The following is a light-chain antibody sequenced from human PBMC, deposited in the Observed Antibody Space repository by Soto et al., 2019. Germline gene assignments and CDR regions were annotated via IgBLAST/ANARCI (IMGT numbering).Light chain of an antibody. CDR3: CSYACSNPFV. CDR2: EGN. CDR1: SNDVGNYNL. V-gene: IGLV2-23*03. Sequence: QSALTQPASVSGSPGQSITISCTGTSNDVGNYNLVSWYQQHPGKAPKLMIYEGNKRPSGVSNRFSGSKSDNTASLTISGLQAEDEADYYCCSYACSNPFVFGGGTKPTVL. J-gene: IGLJ2*01.